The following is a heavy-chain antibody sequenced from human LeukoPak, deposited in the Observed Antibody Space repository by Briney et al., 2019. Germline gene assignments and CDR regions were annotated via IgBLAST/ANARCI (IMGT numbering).Heavy chain of an antibody. V-gene: IGHV3-64D*09. Sequence: AGGSLRLSCAASGFTFSTYAMHWVRQAPGKGLEYVSAISGNGDNTYYADSLKGRFTISRDNSKNTLYLQMSSLRLEDTAVYYCVITTATGPLDYWGQGTLVTVPS. CDR2: ISGNGDNT. J-gene: IGHJ4*02. D-gene: IGHD1-1*01. CDR1: GFTFSTYA. CDR3: VITTATGPLDY.